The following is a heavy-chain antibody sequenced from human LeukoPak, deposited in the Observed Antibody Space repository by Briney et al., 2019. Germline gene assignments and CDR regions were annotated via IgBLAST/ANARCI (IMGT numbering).Heavy chain of an antibody. CDR2: IYYSGST. CDR1: GGSISSSSYY. CDR3: ARGPSIAAAGTEAFDI. V-gene: IGHV4-39*07. D-gene: IGHD6-13*01. Sequence: SETLSLTCTVSGGSISSSSYYWGWIRQPPGKGLECIGSIYYSGSTYYNPSLKSRVTISVDRSKNQFSLKLSSVTAADTAVYYCARGPSIAAAGTEAFDIWGQGTMVTVSS. J-gene: IGHJ3*02.